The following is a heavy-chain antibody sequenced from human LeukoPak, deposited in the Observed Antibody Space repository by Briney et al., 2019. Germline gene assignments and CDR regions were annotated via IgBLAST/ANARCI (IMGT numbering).Heavy chain of an antibody. CDR3: TTVEDYVWGSFREKNWFDP. V-gene: IGHV3-15*01. CDR2: IKSKTDGGTT. D-gene: IGHD3-16*01. J-gene: IGHJ5*02. CDR1: GFTFSNAW. Sequence: GGSLRLSCVASGFTFSNAWMSWVRQAPGKGLEWVGRIKSKTDGGTTDYAAPVKGRFTISRDDSKNTLYLQMNSLKTEDTAVYYCTTVEDYVWGSFREKNWFDPWGQGTLVTVSS.